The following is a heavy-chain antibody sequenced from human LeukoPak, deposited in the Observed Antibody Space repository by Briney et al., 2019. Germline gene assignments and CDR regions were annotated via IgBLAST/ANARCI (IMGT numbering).Heavy chain of an antibody. J-gene: IGHJ6*02. CDR1: GFTFSSYG. CDR3: AREFSIAVADPNYYYYGMDV. D-gene: IGHD6-19*01. Sequence: GGSLRLSCAASGFTFSSYGMHWVRQAPGKGLEWVAVIWYDGSNKYYADSVKGRFTISRDNSKNTLYLQMNSLRAEDTAVYYCAREFSIAVADPNYYYYGMDVWGQGTTVTVSS. V-gene: IGHV3-33*08. CDR2: IWYDGSNK.